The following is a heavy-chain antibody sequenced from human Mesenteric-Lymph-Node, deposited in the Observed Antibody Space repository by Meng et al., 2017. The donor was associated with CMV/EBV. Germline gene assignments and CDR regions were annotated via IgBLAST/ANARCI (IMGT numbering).Heavy chain of an antibody. CDR1: GFTFSSYA. CDR3: ARGNGVWGEVGIDY. D-gene: IGHD3-16*01. V-gene: IGHV3-30*04. Sequence: GESLKISCAASGFTFSSYAMHWVRQAPGKGLEWVTVVSYDGNNKYYADSVKGRFTISRDNSKNTLFLQMNSLRAEDTAVYHCARGNGVWGEVGIDYWGQGTLVTVSS. CDR2: VSYDGNNK. J-gene: IGHJ4*02.